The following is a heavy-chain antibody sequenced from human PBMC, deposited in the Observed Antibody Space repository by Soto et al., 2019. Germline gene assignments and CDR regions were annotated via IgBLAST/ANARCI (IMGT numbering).Heavy chain of an antibody. Sequence: GGSLRLSCAASGFTFSSYGMHWVRQAPGKGLEWVAVISYDGSNKYYADSVKGRFTISRDNSKNTLYLQMNSLRAEDTAVYYCAKDRTGSSPRGYYYYYGMDVWGQGTTVTVSS. J-gene: IGHJ6*02. V-gene: IGHV3-30*18. CDR1: GFTFSSYG. CDR3: AKDRTGSSPRGYYYYYGMDV. D-gene: IGHD2-15*01. CDR2: ISYDGSNK.